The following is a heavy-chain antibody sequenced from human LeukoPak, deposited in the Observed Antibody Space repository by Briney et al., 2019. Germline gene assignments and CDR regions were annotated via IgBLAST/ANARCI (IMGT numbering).Heavy chain of an antibody. CDR3: ARGTSIATDY. D-gene: IGHD6-6*01. CDR2: INHSGST. J-gene: IGHJ4*02. CDR1: GGSFSGYY. V-gene: IGHV4-34*01. Sequence: SETLSLTCAVYGGSFSGYYWSWIRQPPGKGLEWIGEINHSGSTNYNPSLKSRVTISVDTSKNQFSLKLSSVTAADTAVYYCARGTSIATDYWGQGTLVTVSS.